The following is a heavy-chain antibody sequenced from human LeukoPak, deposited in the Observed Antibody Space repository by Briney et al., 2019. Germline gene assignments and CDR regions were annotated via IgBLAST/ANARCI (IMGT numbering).Heavy chain of an antibody. J-gene: IGHJ5*02. Sequence: SETLSLTCTVSGGSISSGSYYWSWIRQPAGKGLEWIGRIYTSGSTNYNPSLKSRVTISVDTSKNQFSLKLSFVTAADTAVYYCARAFDFWSGYPFDPWGQGTLVTVSS. CDR3: ARAFDFWSGYPFDP. V-gene: IGHV4-61*02. D-gene: IGHD3-3*01. CDR2: IYTSGST. CDR1: GGSISSGSYY.